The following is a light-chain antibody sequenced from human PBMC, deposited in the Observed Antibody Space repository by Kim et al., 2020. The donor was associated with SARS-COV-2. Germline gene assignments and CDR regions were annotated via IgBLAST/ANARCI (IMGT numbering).Light chain of an antibody. CDR2: GAS. Sequence: VSPGERATLSCRASQSVSTNLAWYQHKPGQAPRLLIYGASTRATGIPARFSGSGSGTEFTLTISSLQSEDFAVYYCQQYYNWPWTFGQGTKVDIK. V-gene: IGKV3-15*01. CDR3: QQYYNWPWT. J-gene: IGKJ1*01. CDR1: QSVSTN.